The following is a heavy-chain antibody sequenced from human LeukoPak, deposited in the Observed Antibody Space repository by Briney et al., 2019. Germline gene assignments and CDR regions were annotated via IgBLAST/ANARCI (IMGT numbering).Heavy chain of an antibody. J-gene: IGHJ4*02. CDR1: GFIFSDHW. CDR2: IKQDGSER. CDR3: ARGLRAT. D-gene: IGHD5-12*01. V-gene: IGHV3-7*01. Sequence: GGSLRLSCAASGFIFSDHWMTWVRQAPGKGLEWVANIKQDGSERYYVDSVTGRFTISRDNAKNSLFLQMNSLRAEDTAVYYCARGLRATWGQGTLVAVSS.